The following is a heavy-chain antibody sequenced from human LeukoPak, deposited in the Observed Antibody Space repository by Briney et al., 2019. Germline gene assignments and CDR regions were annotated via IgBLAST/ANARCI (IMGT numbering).Heavy chain of an antibody. Sequence: PGGSLRLSCAASGFTFSSYAMSWVRQAAGKGLEWVSAISCSGVSTFYTDCVKGRFTLHRDNSKNTLYLQMSSLRAEDTAVYYCAKDWYCSSTSCYRSDSYYYYGMDVWGQGTTVTVSS. CDR2: ISCSGVST. CDR1: GFTFSSYA. CDR3: AKDWYCSSTSCYRSDSYYYYGMDV. V-gene: IGHV3-23*01. J-gene: IGHJ6*02. D-gene: IGHD2-2*02.